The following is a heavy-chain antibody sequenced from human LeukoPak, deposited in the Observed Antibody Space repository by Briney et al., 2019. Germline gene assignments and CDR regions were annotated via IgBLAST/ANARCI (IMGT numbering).Heavy chain of an antibody. Sequence: GGSLRLSCAASGFTFSSYAMSWVRQAPGKGLEWVSAISGSGGSTYYADSVKSRFTISRDNSKNTLYLQMNSLRAEDTAVYYCAKDVDCSSTSCYPPNWFDPWGQGTLVTVSS. CDR1: GFTFSSYA. CDR3: AKDVDCSSTSCYPPNWFDP. V-gene: IGHV3-23*01. J-gene: IGHJ5*02. CDR2: ISGSGGST. D-gene: IGHD2-2*01.